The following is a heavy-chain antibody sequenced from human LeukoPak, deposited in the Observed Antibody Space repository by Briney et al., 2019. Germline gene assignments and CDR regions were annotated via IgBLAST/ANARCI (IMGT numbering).Heavy chain of an antibody. CDR1: GYSISSGFY. V-gene: IGHV4-38-2*02. Sequence: SETLSLTCTVFGYSISSGFYWGWVRQPPGKGLEWIGTISHTGTTYYNPSLQSRVSLSLDTSKNQFSLKLSSVTAADTAVYYCATWLTGYSTGFDYWGQGTLVTVSS. CDR2: ISHTGTT. J-gene: IGHJ4*02. CDR3: ATWLTGYSTGFDY. D-gene: IGHD3-9*01.